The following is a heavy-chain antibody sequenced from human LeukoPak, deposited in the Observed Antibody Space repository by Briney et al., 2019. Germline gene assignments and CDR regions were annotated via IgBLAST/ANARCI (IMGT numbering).Heavy chain of an antibody. CDR3: ARGLPGYYDYVWGSYRYNWFDP. CDR2: MNPNSGNT. Sequence: GASVKVSCKASGYTFTSYDINWVRQATGQGREWMGWMNPNSGNTGYAQKFQGRVTMTRNTSISTAYMELSSLRSEDTAVYYCARGLPGYYDYVWGSYRYNWFDPWGQGTLVTVSS. D-gene: IGHD3-16*02. V-gene: IGHV1-8*01. J-gene: IGHJ5*02. CDR1: GYTFTSYD.